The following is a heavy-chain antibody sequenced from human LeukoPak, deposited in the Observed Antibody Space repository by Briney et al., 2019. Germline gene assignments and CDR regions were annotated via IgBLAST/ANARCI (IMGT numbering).Heavy chain of an antibody. J-gene: IGHJ5*02. CDR1: GGSISSSSYY. CDR2: IYYSGST. V-gene: IGHV4-39*07. CDR3: ARLLNWFDP. Sequence: SETLSLTCTVSGGSISSSSYYWGWIRQPPGKGLEWIGSIYYSGSTYYNPSLKSRVTISVDTSKNQFSLKLSSVTAADTAVYYCARLLNWFDPWGQGTLVTVSS.